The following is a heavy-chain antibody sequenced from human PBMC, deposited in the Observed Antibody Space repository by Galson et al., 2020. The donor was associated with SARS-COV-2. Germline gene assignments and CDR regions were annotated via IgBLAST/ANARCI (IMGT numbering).Heavy chain of an antibody. CDR3: ARMEIWFGELGRRDYYGMDV. D-gene: IGHD3-10*01. CDR2: IWYDGSNK. CDR1: GFTFSSYG. Sequence: LSLTCAASGFTFSSYGMHWVRQAPGKGLEWVAVIWYDGSNKYYADSVKGRFTISRDNSKNTLYLQMNSLRAEDTAVYYCARMEIWFGELGRRDYYGMDVWGQGTTVSVSS. V-gene: IGHV3-33*01. J-gene: IGHJ6*02.